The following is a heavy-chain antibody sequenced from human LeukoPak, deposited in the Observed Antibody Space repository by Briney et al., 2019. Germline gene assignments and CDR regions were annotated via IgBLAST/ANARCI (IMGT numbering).Heavy chain of an antibody. Sequence: SETLSLTCTVSGFSISRGFYWGWIRQSPGKGLEWIGNILHTGSTYYNPSLRSRVTISVDTSKNQFSLKLSSVTAADTAVYYCARGPGIRSGSYYGWNYYYMDVWGKGTTVTISS. CDR2: ILHTGST. J-gene: IGHJ6*03. CDR1: GFSISRGFY. D-gene: IGHD3-10*01. V-gene: IGHV4-38-2*02. CDR3: ARGPGIRSGSYYGWNYYYMDV.